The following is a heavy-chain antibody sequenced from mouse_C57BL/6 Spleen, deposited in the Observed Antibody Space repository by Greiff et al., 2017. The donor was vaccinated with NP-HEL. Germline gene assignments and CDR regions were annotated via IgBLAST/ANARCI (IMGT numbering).Heavy chain of an antibody. V-gene: IGHV1-55*01. J-gene: IGHJ2*01. D-gene: IGHD1-1*01. CDR3: ARDSYYYGSSYFDY. CDR2: IYPGSGST. Sequence: QVQLQQPGAELVKPGASVKMSCKASGYTFTSYWITWVKQRPGQGLEWIGDIYPGSGSTNYNEKFKSKATLTVDTSSSTAYMQLSSLTSEDSAVYYCARDSYYYGSSYFDYWGQGTTLTVSS. CDR1: GYTFTSYW.